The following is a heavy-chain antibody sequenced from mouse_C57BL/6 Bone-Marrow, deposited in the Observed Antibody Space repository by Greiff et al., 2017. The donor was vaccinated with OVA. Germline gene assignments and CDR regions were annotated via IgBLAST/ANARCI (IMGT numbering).Heavy chain of an antibody. CDR2: IYPGDGDT. CDR1: GYAFSSSW. CDR3: AITTVPDY. Sequence: VQLKESGPELVKPGASVKISCKASGYAFSSSWMNWVKQRPGKGLEWIGRIYPGDGDTNYNGKFKGKATLTADKSSSTAYMQLSSLTSEDSAVYFCAITTVPDYWGQGTTLTVSS. D-gene: IGHD1-1*01. J-gene: IGHJ2*01. V-gene: IGHV1-82*01.